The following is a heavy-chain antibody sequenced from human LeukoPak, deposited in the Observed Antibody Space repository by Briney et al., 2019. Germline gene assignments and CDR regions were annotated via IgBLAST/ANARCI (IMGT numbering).Heavy chain of an antibody. V-gene: IGHV3-21*04. CDR2: VDGTSSYI. CDR1: GFTFRSYT. J-gene: IGHJ4*02. CDR3: AKDILAAGLFFDY. Sequence: PGGSLRLSCAASGFTFRSYTMKWVRQAPGKGLEWVSSVDGTSSYIYYADSVRGRFTISRDNAKNSLYLQMNSLRAEDTAVYYCAKDILAAGLFFDYWGQGTLVTVSS. D-gene: IGHD6-13*01.